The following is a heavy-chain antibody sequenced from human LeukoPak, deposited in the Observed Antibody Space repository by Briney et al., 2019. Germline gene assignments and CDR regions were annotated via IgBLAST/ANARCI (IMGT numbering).Heavy chain of an antibody. V-gene: IGHV1-18*01. CDR2: ISAYNGNT. Sequence: ASVKVSCKASGYTFSNYGISWVRQAPGQGLEWMGWISAYNGNTNHAQNFQGRLTITTDASTSTANMELRSLRSDDTAVYYCARLRLGELSLGFDPWGQGTLVTVSS. CDR3: ARLRLGELSLGFDP. D-gene: IGHD3-16*02. J-gene: IGHJ5*02. CDR1: GYTFSNYG.